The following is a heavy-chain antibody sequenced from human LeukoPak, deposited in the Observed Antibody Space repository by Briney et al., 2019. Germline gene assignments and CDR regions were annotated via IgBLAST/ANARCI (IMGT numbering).Heavy chain of an antibody. CDR2: IRYDGSRK. CDR3: AKVSLNMVNDAFDI. D-gene: IGHD4/OR15-4a*01. Sequence: GGSPRLSCVASGFIFSSYGMHWVRQAPDKGLEWVAFIRYDGSRKYYADSVKGRFTISRDNSKNTLYLQMNSLRAEDTAMYYCAKVSLNMVNDAFDIWGQGTMVSVSS. J-gene: IGHJ3*02. CDR1: GFIFSSYG. V-gene: IGHV3-30*02.